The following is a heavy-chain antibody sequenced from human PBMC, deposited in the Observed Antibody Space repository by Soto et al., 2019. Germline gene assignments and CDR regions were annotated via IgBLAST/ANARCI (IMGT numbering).Heavy chain of an antibody. J-gene: IGHJ4*02. CDR3: ARGVAGSGFDL. CDR1: GDSVSSHTDA. Sequence: SQTLSLTCAISGDSVSSHTDAWNWIRSSPTRGLEWLGRTYYRSNWRHDYAVSVKSRITVNPDTSKNHFSLQLNSVTPDDTAVYYCARGVAGSGFDLWGQGTLVTVSS. V-gene: IGHV6-1*01. CDR2: TYYRSNWRH. D-gene: IGHD6-19*01.